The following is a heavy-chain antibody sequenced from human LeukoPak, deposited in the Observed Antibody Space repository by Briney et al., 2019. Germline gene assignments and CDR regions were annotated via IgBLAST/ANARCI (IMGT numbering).Heavy chain of an antibody. J-gene: IGHJ4*02. D-gene: IGHD1-26*01. CDR2: ITGSAAGT. CDR3: AKRSGSTYYFDY. Sequence: PGGSLRLSCAASGFTFSSYAMSWVRQAPGKGLEWVSAITGSAAGTYYADSVKGRFTISRDNSKNTLYLQMNSLRAEDTAVYYCAKRSGSTYYFDYWGQGTLVTVPS. V-gene: IGHV3-23*01. CDR1: GFTFSSYA.